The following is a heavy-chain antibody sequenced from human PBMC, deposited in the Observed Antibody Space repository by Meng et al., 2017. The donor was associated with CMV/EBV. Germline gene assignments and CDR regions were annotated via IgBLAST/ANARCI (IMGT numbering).Heavy chain of an antibody. D-gene: IGHD1-26*01. CDR2: ISSSSSYI. Sequence: GESLKISCAASGFTFSSYSMNWVRQAPGKGLEWVSSISSSSSYIYYADSVKGRFTISRDNAKNSLYLQMNSLRAEDTAVYYCARASSGSYYLNWFDPWGQEPWSPSPQ. CDR3: ARASSGSYYLNWFDP. J-gene: IGHJ5*02. V-gene: IGHV3-21*01. CDR1: GFTFSSYS.